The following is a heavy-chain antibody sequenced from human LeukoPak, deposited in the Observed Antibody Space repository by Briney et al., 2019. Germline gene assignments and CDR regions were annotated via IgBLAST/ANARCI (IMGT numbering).Heavy chain of an antibody. CDR2: ISAYNGNT. Sequence: ASVKVSCKASGYTFTSYGISWVRQAPGQGLEWMGWISAYNGNTNYAQKLQGRVTMTTDTSTSTAYMELRSLRSDDTAVYCCARLYCSGGSCYYYYYMDVWGKGTTVTVSS. V-gene: IGHV1-18*01. D-gene: IGHD2-15*01. J-gene: IGHJ6*03. CDR3: ARLYCSGGSCYYYYYMDV. CDR1: GYTFTSYG.